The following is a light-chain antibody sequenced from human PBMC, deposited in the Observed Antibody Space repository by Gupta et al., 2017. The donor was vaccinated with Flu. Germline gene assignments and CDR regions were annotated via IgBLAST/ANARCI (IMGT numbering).Light chain of an antibody. J-gene: IGKJ5*01. Sequence: DTHMTQSPSTLSASVGDRVTITCRASQSINKHLAWYQKKPGKAPKLLINTASNLESGVPSRFSGSGSGTEFTLTISSLQPDDFATYYCQQYNLYSNFGQGTRLEIK. CDR1: QSINKH. V-gene: IGKV1-5*03. CDR2: TAS. CDR3: QQYNLYSN.